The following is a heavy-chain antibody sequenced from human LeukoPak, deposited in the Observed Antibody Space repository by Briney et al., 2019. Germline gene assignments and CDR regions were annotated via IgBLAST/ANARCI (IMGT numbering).Heavy chain of an antibody. J-gene: IGHJ3*02. V-gene: IGHV3-48*03. CDR1: GFTFSSYE. CDR3: ARASTTTEGAFDI. Sequence: PGGSLRLSCAASGFTFSSYEMNWVRQAPGKGLEWVPYISGSGSTIYYADSVKGRFTISRDNAKNSLYLQMNSLRAEDTAVYYCARASTTTEGAFDIWGQGTMVTVSS. CDR2: ISGSGSTI. D-gene: IGHD1-26*01.